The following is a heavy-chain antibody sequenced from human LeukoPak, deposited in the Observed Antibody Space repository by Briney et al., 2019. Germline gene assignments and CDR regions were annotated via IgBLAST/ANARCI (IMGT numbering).Heavy chain of an antibody. V-gene: IGHV3-43*02. CDR3: AKGLIGSGYYNWFDP. J-gene: IGHJ5*02. CDR2: ISGDGGSK. CDR1: GFTFDDYA. Sequence: AGGSLRLSCAASGFTFDDYAMHWVRQAPGKGLEWVSLISGDGGSKYYADFVKGRFTISRDNSKNSLYLQMNSLTTEDTAFYYCAKGLIGSGYYNWFDPWGQGTLVIVSS. D-gene: IGHD3-3*01.